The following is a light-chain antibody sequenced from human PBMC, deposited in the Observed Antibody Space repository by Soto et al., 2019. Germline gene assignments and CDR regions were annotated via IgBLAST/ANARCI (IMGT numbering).Light chain of an antibody. V-gene: IGKV1-5*01. J-gene: IGKJ4*01. CDR2: DAS. CDR3: QQYNSYSLT. CDR1: QSISSR. Sequence: DIQMTQSPSTLSASVGDRVTITCRASQSISSRLAWYQQKPGKAPKILIYDASNLESGVPSRLSASGSGTEFTLTISSLQPDDFATYYCQQYNSYSLTFGGGTKVDIK.